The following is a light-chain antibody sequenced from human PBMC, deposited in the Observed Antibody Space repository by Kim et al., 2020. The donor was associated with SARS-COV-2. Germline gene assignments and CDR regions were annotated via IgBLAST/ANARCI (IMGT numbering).Light chain of an antibody. CDR1: SSDVGGNDY. CDR2: QVT. J-gene: IGLJ2*01. Sequence: GHSITITWPGTSSDVGGNDYVSWSHHYPGKAPRLLIYQVTTRPSGVPYRFSVSKSGSTASLTVSGLQADDEADYYCSSYAGGNTVIFGGGTKVTVL. CDR3: SSYAGGNTVI. V-gene: IGLV2-8*01.